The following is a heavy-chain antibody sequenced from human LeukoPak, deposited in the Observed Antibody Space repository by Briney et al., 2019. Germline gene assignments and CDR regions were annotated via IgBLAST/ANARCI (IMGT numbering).Heavy chain of an antibody. V-gene: IGHV3-30*18. CDR3: AKDRPPECSSTSCFAEYFQH. Sequence: PGRSLRLSCAASGFTFSSYGMHWVRQAPGKGLEWVAVISYDGSTKYYADSVKGRFTISRDNSKNTLYLQMNSLRAEDTAVYYCAKDRPPECSSTSCFAEYFQHWGQGTLVTVSS. D-gene: IGHD2-2*01. J-gene: IGHJ1*01. CDR1: GFTFSSYG. CDR2: ISYDGSTK.